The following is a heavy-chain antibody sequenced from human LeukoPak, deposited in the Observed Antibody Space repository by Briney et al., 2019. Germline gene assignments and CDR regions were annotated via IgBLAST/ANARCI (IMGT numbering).Heavy chain of an antibody. CDR3: ARSLSGYNTDPFFEQ. J-gene: IGHJ4*02. CDR2: ISSSFAI. CDR1: GLTFSSFE. Sequence: GGSLRLSCVVSGLTFSSFEMNWVRQPPGRGLEWVSYISSSFAIHYADSVKGRFTISRDNARDSLYLQMSSLRADDTAVYYCARSLSGYNTDPFFEQWGQGALVTVSS. V-gene: IGHV3-48*03. D-gene: IGHD5-12*01.